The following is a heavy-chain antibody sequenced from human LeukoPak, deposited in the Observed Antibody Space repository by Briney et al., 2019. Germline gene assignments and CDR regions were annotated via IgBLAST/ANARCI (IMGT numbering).Heavy chain of an antibody. CDR3: TQKLVAAAGDH. D-gene: IGHD6-13*01. V-gene: IGHV3-7*01. CDR1: GFTFSSYI. J-gene: IGHJ4*02. Sequence: GGSLRLSCAASGFTFSSYIMNWVRQAPGKGLEWVANIKPDGSVGYYVDSVRGRFIISRDNAGNSLYLQMNSLRVEDTAVYYCTQKLVAAAGDHWGQGTLLIVSS. CDR2: IKPDGSVG.